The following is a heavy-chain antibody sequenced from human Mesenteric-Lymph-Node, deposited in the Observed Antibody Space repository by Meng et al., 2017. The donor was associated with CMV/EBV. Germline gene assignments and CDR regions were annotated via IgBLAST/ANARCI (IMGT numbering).Heavy chain of an antibody. CDR1: GGSISSYY. CDR2: IYYSGST. Sequence: ESLKISCTVSGGSISSYYWSWIRQPPGKGLEWIGYIYYSGSTNYNPSLKSRVTISVDTSKNQFSLKLSSVTAADTAVYYCARGAVLRFLEWFPYGMDVWGQGTTVTVSS. J-gene: IGHJ6*02. CDR3: ARGAVLRFLEWFPYGMDV. D-gene: IGHD3-3*01. V-gene: IGHV4-59*01.